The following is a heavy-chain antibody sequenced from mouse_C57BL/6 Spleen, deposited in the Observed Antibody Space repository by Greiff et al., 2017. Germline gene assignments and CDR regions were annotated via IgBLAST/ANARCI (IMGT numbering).Heavy chain of an antibody. Sequence: QVQLQQSGAELVKPGASVKISCKASGYAFSSYWMNWVKQRPGKGLEWIGQIYPGDGDTNYNGKFKGKATLTADKSSSTAYMQLSSLTSEDSAVYCCARGGYGSSFDYWGQGTTLTVSS. CDR2: IYPGDGDT. J-gene: IGHJ2*01. CDR3: ARGGYGSSFDY. CDR1: GYAFSSYW. D-gene: IGHD1-1*01. V-gene: IGHV1-80*01.